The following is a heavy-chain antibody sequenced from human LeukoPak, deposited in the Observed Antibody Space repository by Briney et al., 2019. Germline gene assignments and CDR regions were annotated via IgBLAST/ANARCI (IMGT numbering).Heavy chain of an antibody. Sequence: PGGSLRLSCAGSGFTFSRYGMHWVRQAPGKGLEWVALIRHDGNDHWYGDSAKGRFTISRDNSKDTVYLQMDSLRDEDTAVYYCARWGIVGHDAFDLWGQGTMVTVSS. CDR2: IRHDGNDH. CDR3: ARWGIVGHDAFDL. J-gene: IGHJ3*01. D-gene: IGHD1-26*01. V-gene: IGHV3-33*01. CDR1: GFTFSRYG.